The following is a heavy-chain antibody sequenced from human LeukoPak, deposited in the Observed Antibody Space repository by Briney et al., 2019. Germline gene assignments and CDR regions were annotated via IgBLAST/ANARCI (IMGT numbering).Heavy chain of an antibody. CDR2: ISSGGGPI. Sequence: GGSLRLSCAASGFTVTNYAMYWVRLAPGKRLEWVSAISSGGGPIYYADSVRGRFIISRDSSESKIHLYMNSLRADDTAIYYCATRSKWFGGAFDIWGQGTMVTVSS. J-gene: IGHJ3*02. CDR1: GFTVTNYA. D-gene: IGHD3-16*01. CDR3: ATRSKWFGGAFDI. V-gene: IGHV3-23*01.